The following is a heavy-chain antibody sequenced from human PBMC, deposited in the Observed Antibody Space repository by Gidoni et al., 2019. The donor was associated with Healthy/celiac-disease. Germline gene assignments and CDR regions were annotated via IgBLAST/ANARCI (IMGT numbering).Heavy chain of an antibody. J-gene: IGHJ6*02. CDR3: ARDIRLVVVPAAMGFYYGMDV. D-gene: IGHD2-2*01. CDR2: IIPIFGTA. Sequence: VQLVQSGAEVKKPGSSVKVCCKASGGTFSSYAISWVRQAPGQGLEWMGGIIPIFGTANYAQKFQGRVMITADESTSTAYMELSSLRSEDTAVYYCARDIRLVVVPAAMGFYYGMDVWGQGTTVTVSS. CDR1: GGTFSSYA. V-gene: IGHV1-69*01.